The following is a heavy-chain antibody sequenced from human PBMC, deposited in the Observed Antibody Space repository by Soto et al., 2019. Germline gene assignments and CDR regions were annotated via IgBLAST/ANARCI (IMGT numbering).Heavy chain of an antibody. CDR1: GFTFRSYA. V-gene: IGHV3-23*01. Sequence: VSLRLSCTASGFTFRSYAMNWVRQAPGKGPEWVSGISGSGDSTFHANSVKGRFTISRDNSKNTLYLQLNSLRAEDTAVYYCAKGYGASHSPFDCWGQGTLVTVSS. CDR2: ISGSGDST. D-gene: IGHD1-26*01. CDR3: AKGYGASHSPFDC. J-gene: IGHJ4*02.